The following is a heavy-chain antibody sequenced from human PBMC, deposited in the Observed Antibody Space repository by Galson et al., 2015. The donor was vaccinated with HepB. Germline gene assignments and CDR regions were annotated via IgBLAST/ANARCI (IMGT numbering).Heavy chain of an antibody. D-gene: IGHD2-2*01. V-gene: IGHV1-2*02. J-gene: IGHJ4*02. Sequence: SVKVSCKASGYTFTGYYMHWVRQAPGQGLEWMGWINPNSGGTNYAQKFQGRVTMTRDTSISTAYMELSRLRSDDTAVYYCARDRGIVVVPAAIPDYWGQGTLVTVSS. CDR1: GYTFTGYY. CDR3: ARDRGIVVVPAAIPDY. CDR2: INPNSGGT.